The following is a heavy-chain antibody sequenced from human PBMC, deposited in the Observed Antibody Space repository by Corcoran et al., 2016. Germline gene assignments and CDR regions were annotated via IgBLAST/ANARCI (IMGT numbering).Heavy chain of an antibody. V-gene: IGHV4-59*01. J-gene: IGHJ4*02. CDR3: ARGLGLFYDSVWVMYYFAY. Sequence: QVQLQESGPGLVKPSETLSLTCTVSGGSISSYYWSWIRQPPRKGLEWIGYIYYSGSTNYNHSLKSRVTISVDTSKNQFSLQLGSVTAADTAVYYCARGLGLFYDSVWVMYYFAYWGQGTLVTVSS. CDR2: IYYSGST. CDR1: GGSISSYY. D-gene: IGHD3-16*01.